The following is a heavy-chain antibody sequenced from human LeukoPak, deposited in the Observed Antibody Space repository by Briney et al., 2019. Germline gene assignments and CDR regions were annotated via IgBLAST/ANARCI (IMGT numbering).Heavy chain of an antibody. CDR2: ISSRSSHI. J-gene: IGHJ6*03. Sequence: PGGSLRLSCAASGFTYSHYSMNWVRQTPGKGLEWVSSISSRSSHIYYADLVKGRATISRDDAKNSLYLQMNSLRVEDTAVYYCARDQGFHFQHMDVWGKGTTVIVSS. CDR1: GFTYSHYS. CDR3: ARDQGFHFQHMDV. D-gene: IGHD2-15*01. V-gene: IGHV3-21*01.